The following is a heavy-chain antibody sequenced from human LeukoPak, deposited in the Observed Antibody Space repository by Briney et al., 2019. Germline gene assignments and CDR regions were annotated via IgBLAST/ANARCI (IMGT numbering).Heavy chain of an antibody. J-gene: IGHJ3*02. CDR2: ISGSGGST. CDR3: ARGLFLSGYLDAFDI. Sequence: GGSLRLSCAASGFTVSSNYMTWVRQAPGKGLEWVSAISGSGGSTYYADSVKGRFTISRDNSKNTLYLQMNSLRVEDTAVYYCARGLFLSGYLDAFDIWGRGTVVTVSS. CDR1: GFTVSSNY. D-gene: IGHD3-22*01. V-gene: IGHV3-23*01.